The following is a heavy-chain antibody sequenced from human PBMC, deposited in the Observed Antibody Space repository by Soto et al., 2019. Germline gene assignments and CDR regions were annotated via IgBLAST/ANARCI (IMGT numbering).Heavy chain of an antibody. CDR3: ARTLGRITIFGVVANWFDP. CDR2: INHSGST. J-gene: IGHJ5*02. V-gene: IGHV4-34*01. Sequence: SETLSLTCAVYGGSFSGYYWSWIRQPPGKGLEWIGKINHSGSTNYNPSLKSRVTISVDTSKNQFSLKLSSVTAADTAVYYCARTLGRITIFGVVANWFDPWGQGTLVTVSS. CDR1: GGSFSGYY. D-gene: IGHD3-3*01.